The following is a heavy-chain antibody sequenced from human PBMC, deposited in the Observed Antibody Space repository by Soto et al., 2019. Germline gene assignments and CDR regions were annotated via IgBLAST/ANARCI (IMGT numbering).Heavy chain of an antibody. CDR1: SGSISSSNW. Sequence: QVQLQESGPGLVKPSGTLSLTCAVSSGSISSSNWWSWVRQPPGKGLEWIGEIYHSGSTNYNPSLKSRVTISVDKSKNQFSLKLSSVTAADTAVYYCARVSPIRGYYYYYYMDVWGKGTTVTVSS. CDR2: IYHSGST. J-gene: IGHJ6*03. V-gene: IGHV4-4*02. CDR3: ARVSPIRGYYYYYYMDV.